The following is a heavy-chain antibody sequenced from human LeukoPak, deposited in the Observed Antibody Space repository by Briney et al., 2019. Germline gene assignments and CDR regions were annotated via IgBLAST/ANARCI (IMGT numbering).Heavy chain of an antibody. CDR1: GFTFSDYY. D-gene: IGHD6-13*01. V-gene: IGHV3-11*01. CDR2: ISSSGSTI. Sequence: PGGSLRLSCAASGFTFSDYYMSWIRQAPGKGLEWVSYISSSGSTIYYADSVKGRFTISRDNSKNTLYLQMNSLRAEDTAVYYCANHPSSSWHQFDYWGQGTLVTVSS. J-gene: IGHJ4*02. CDR3: ANHPSSSWHQFDY.